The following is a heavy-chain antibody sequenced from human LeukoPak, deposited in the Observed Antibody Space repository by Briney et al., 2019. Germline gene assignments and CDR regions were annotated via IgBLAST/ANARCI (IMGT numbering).Heavy chain of an antibody. CDR2: MNPNSGNT. V-gene: IGHV1-8*01. CDR3: ARRARIAAAINWFDP. J-gene: IGHJ5*02. Sequence: VASVKVSCKASGYTFTSYDINWVRQATGQGLEWMGWMNPNSGNTGYAQKFQGRVSMTRNTSISTAYMELSSLRSEDTAVYYCARRARIAAAINWFDPWGQGTLVTVSS. D-gene: IGHD6-13*01. CDR1: GYTFTSYD.